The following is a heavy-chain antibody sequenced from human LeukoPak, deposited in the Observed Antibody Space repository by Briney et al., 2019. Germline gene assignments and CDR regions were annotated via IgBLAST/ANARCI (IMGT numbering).Heavy chain of an antibody. CDR3: ARVRADYYGSGSHYKVWFDP. J-gene: IGHJ5*02. CDR2: IYSSGST. V-gene: IGHV4-4*07. CDR1: GGSISSYY. D-gene: IGHD3-10*01. Sequence: KSSETLSLTCTVSGGSISSYYWSWIRQPAGEGLEWIGRIYSSGSTNYNPSLKSRVTMSVDTSKNQFSLKLSSVTAADTAVYYCARVRADYYGSGSHYKVWFDPWGQGTLVTVSS.